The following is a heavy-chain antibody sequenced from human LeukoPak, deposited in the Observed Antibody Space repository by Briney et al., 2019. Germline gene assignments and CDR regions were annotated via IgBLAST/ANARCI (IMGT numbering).Heavy chain of an antibody. CDR2: IYYSGST. CDR3: ARVPTTVTTYFDY. CDR1: GGSISSGGYY. D-gene: IGHD4-17*01. Sequence: SETLSLTCTVSGGSISSGGYYWSWIRQHPGKGLEWIGYIYYSGSTYYNPSLKSRVTISVDTSKNQFSLKLSSVTAADTAVYYCARVPTTVTTYFDYWGQGTLVTVSS. V-gene: IGHV4-31*03. J-gene: IGHJ4*02.